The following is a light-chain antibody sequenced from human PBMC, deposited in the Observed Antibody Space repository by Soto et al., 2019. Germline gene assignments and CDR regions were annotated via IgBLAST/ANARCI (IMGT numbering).Light chain of an antibody. V-gene: IGLV2-14*01. Sequence: QSALTQPASVSGSPGQSITISCTGTSSDVGGYNYVSWYQQHPGKAPKLMIYDVSNRPSGVSNRFSGSKSGNTASLTISGLQADDEADYYCSSYTRSSAYVFGTVTKLTVL. CDR1: SSDVGGYNY. CDR2: DVS. J-gene: IGLJ1*01. CDR3: SSYTRSSAYV.